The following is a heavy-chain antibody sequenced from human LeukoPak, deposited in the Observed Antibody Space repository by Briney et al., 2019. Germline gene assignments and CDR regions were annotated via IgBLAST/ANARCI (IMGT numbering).Heavy chain of an antibody. D-gene: IGHD6-19*01. V-gene: IGHV3-30*02. Sequence: GGSLRLSCAASGFTFSSYGMHWVRQAPGKGLEWVAFIRYDGSNKYYADSVEGRFTISRDNSKNTLYLQMNSLTTEDTAVYYCAKVEAVAGGLDAFDIWGQGTMVTVSS. CDR3: AKVEAVAGGLDAFDI. CDR1: GFTFSSYG. J-gene: IGHJ3*02. CDR2: IRYDGSNK.